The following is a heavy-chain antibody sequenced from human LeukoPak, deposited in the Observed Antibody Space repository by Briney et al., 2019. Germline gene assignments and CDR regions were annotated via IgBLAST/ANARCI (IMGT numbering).Heavy chain of an antibody. D-gene: IGHD7-27*01. J-gene: IGHJ4*02. V-gene: IGHV4-59*08. CDR3: ARHLGTSPPLDY. Sequence: SETLSLTCTVSGGSISSYYWSWIRQPPGEGLEWIGYIYYSGSTNYNPSLKSRVTISVDTSKNQFSLKLSSVTAADTAVYYCARHLGTSPPLDYWGQGTLVTVSS. CDR2: IYYSGST. CDR1: GGSISSYY.